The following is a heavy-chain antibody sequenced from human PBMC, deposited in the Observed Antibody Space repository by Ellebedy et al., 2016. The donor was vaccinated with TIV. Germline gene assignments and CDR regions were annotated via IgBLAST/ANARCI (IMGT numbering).Heavy chain of an antibody. J-gene: IGHJ4*02. CDR3: ARRPEGSGSWEFDY. Sequence: PGGSLRLSCAASGFTFSSYSMNWVRQAPGKGLQWVSYISNTDTIYYADSVRGRFTVSRDEAKKSVYLQMNSLRAEDTAVYYCARRPEGSGSWEFDYWGQGTLVTVSS. CDR1: GFTFSSYS. CDR2: ISNTDTI. D-gene: IGHD3-10*01. V-gene: IGHV3-48*01.